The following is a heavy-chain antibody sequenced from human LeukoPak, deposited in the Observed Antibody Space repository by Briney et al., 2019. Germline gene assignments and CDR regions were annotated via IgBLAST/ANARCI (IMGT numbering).Heavy chain of an antibody. CDR2: ISSGSSNI. J-gene: IGHJ5*02. CDR1: GFSFSDYA. Sequence: GGSLRLSCAASGFSFSDYAMNWVRQAPGKGLEWVSSISSGSSNIYYADSVKGRFTIARDNAKNSLYLQMNSLRAEDTAVYYCARGVRDRGGNNWFDPWGQGTLVTVS. V-gene: IGHV3-21*01. D-gene: IGHD3-10*01. CDR3: ARGVRDRGGNNWFDP.